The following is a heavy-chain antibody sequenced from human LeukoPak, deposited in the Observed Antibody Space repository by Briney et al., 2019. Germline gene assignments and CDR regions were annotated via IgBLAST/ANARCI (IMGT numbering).Heavy chain of an antibody. D-gene: IGHD5-12*01. Sequence: GSLRLSCAASGFTFSSFGMCWVRQAPGKGLEWVSGISDSASSTHYADSVKGRFTISRDNSKNTLYLQMDSLRAEDTAVYYCAKGSWGSGYLPDFDYWGQGTLVTVSS. CDR2: ISDSASST. V-gene: IGHV3-23*01. J-gene: IGHJ4*02. CDR1: GFTFSSFG. CDR3: AKGSWGSGYLPDFDY.